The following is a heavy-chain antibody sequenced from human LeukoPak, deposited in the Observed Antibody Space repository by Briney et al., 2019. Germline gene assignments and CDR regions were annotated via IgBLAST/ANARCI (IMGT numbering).Heavy chain of an antibody. CDR3: ARGMTTVTSYYYYYGIDV. V-gene: IGHV3-11*04. Sequence: PGGSLRLSCAASGFTFRDYYMRWVRQAPGKGLEGVSYISSSGSTIYYADSVKGRFTTSRDNPKNSLYLQMNSLRAEDTAVYYCARGMTTVTSYYYYYGIDVWGQGTTVTVSS. CDR1: GFTFRDYY. J-gene: IGHJ6*02. CDR2: ISSSGSTI. D-gene: IGHD4-17*01.